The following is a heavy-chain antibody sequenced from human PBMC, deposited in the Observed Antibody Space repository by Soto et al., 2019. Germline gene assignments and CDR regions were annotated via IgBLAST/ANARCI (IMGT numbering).Heavy chain of an antibody. CDR2: IIPIFGTA. V-gene: IGHV1-69*13. CDR1: GGTFSSYA. J-gene: IGHJ5*02. Sequence: GASVKVSCKASGGTFSSYAIGWVRQAPGQGLEWMGGIIPIFGTANYAQKFQGRVTITADESTSTAYMELSSLRSEDTAVYYCARDRGPSSGWYEGWFDPWGQGTLVTVSS. D-gene: IGHD6-19*01. CDR3: ARDRGPSSGWYEGWFDP.